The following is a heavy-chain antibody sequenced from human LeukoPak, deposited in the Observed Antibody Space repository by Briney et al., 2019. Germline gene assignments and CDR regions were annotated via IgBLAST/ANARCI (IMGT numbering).Heavy chain of an antibody. CDR1: GFTFSDHY. J-gene: IGHJ4*02. Sequence: GGSLRLSCAASGFTFSDHYMDWVRQAPGKGLEWVGRTRNKANSYTTEYAASVKGRFTISRDDLKNSLYLQMNSLKTEDTAMYYCARGDDILTGYNDYWGQGTLVTVSS. D-gene: IGHD3-9*01. CDR3: ARGDDILTGYNDY. V-gene: IGHV3-72*01. CDR2: TRNKANSYTT.